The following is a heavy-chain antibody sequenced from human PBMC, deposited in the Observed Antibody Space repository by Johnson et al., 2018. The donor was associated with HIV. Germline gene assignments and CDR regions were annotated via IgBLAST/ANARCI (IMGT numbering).Heavy chain of an antibody. D-gene: IGHD2-21*01. CDR1: GFTFSSYA. CDR3: ARRMVVGYHAFDI. Sequence: QVQLLESGGGVVQPGRSLRLSCAASGFTFSSYAMHWVRQAPGKGLEWVAVISYDGSKKYYADSVKGRFTISRDNAKNSLYLQMNSLRAEDTAMYYCARRMVVGYHAFDIWGQGTMVTVSS. V-gene: IGHV3-30*04. J-gene: IGHJ3*02. CDR2: ISYDGSKK.